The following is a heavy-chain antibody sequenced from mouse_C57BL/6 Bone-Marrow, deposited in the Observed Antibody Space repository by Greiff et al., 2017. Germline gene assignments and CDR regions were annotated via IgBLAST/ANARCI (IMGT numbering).Heavy chain of an antibody. CDR2: IHPNSGST. V-gene: IGHV1-64*01. Sequence: QVQLQQPGAELVKPGASVKLSCKASGYTFTSYWMHWVKQRPGQGLEWIGMIHPNSGSTNYNEKFKSKATLTVDKSSSTAYMQLSSLTSEDSAVYYCARSRPYDGSGNSYYFDYWGQGTTLTVSS. D-gene: IGHD1-2*01. CDR3: ARSRPYDGSGNSYYFDY. J-gene: IGHJ2*01. CDR1: GYTFTSYW.